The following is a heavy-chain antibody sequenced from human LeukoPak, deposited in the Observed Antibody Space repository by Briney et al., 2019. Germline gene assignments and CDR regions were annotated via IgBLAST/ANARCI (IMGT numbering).Heavy chain of an antibody. Sequence: SETLSLTCTVSGYSISSGFCWGWIAQPPGKGRDGCGTIHYSGGTSYNPSPKSRAPISVDTSKNPSSLTLTSMTAADPAVYYCARGFRAPTFDYWGQGTLVTVSS. CDR2: IHYSGGT. D-gene: IGHD3-10*01. CDR1: GYSISSGFC. CDR3: ARGFRAPTFDY. J-gene: IGHJ4*02. V-gene: IGHV4-38-2*02.